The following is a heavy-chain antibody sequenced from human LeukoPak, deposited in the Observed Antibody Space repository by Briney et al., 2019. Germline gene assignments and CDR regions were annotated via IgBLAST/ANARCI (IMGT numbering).Heavy chain of an antibody. D-gene: IGHD2-2*01. V-gene: IGHV5-51*01. Sequence: GESLKISCKGSGYSFTSYWIGWVRQMPGKGLGWMGIIYPGDSDTRYSPSFQGQVTISADKSISTAYLQWSSLKASDTAMYYCARRDCSSTSCYVGEAFDIWGQGTMVTVSS. CDR2: IYPGDSDT. CDR3: ARRDCSSTSCYVGEAFDI. CDR1: GYSFTSYW. J-gene: IGHJ3*02.